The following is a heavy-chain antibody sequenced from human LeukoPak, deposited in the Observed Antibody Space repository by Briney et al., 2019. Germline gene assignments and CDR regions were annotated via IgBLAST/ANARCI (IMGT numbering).Heavy chain of an antibody. CDR1: GGTFSSYA. CDR3: AGVKSYYYDTSDKDAFDI. D-gene: IGHD3-22*01. CDR2: IIPIFGTA. V-gene: IGHV1-69*05. J-gene: IGHJ3*02. Sequence: ASVKVSCKASGGTFSSYAISWVRQAPGQGLEWMGGIIPIFGTANYAQKFQGRVTMTRDTSTSTVYMELSSLRSEDTAVYYCAGVKSYYYDTSDKDAFDIWGQGTMVTVSS.